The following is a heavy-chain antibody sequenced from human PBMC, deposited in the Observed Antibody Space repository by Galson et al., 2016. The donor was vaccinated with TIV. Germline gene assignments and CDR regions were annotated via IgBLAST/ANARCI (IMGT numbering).Heavy chain of an antibody. CDR3: AKRKNYGGDAFED. D-gene: IGHD2-21*01. J-gene: IGHJ3*01. V-gene: IGHV3-23*01. CDR2: ISGSGGIT. Sequence: SLRLSCAASGFTFDFYAMSWVRQAPGQGLEWVSGISGSGGITYFADSVKGRFTISRDNSRNTLFLQMHSLRVEDTAVYYRAKRKNYGGDAFEDWAKGLWSPSLQ. CDR1: GFTFDFYA.